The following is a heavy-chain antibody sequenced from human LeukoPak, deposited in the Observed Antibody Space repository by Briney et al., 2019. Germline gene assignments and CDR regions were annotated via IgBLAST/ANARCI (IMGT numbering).Heavy chain of an antibody. Sequence: AGSLRLSCAASGFTFDDYGMSWVRQAPEKGLEWVSGINWNGGSTGYADSVKGRFTISRDNAKNSLYLQMNSLRAEDTALYYCARVYYDHVMGPTTHFDYWGQGTLVTVSS. CDR3: ARVYYDHVMGPTTHFDY. CDR2: INWNGGST. D-gene: IGHD3-16*01. J-gene: IGHJ4*02. V-gene: IGHV3-20*04. CDR1: GFTFDDYG.